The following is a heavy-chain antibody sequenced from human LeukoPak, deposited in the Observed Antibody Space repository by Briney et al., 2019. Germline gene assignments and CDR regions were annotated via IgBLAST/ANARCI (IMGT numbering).Heavy chain of an antibody. V-gene: IGHV1-2*02. CDR2: INPNSGGT. Sequence: ASVKVSCKASGYTFTGYYMHWVRQAPGQGLEWMGWINPNSGGTNYAQKFQGGVTMTRDTSISTAYMELSRLRSDDTAVYYCARVEDFWSGQYYFDYWGQGTLVTVSS. CDR1: GYTFTGYY. J-gene: IGHJ4*02. CDR3: ARVEDFWSGQYYFDY. D-gene: IGHD3-3*01.